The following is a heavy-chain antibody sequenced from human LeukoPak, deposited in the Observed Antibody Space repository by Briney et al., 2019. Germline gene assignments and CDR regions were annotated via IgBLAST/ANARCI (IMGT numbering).Heavy chain of an antibody. CDR2: INPNSGGT. Sequence: ASVKVSCKASGYTFTGYYMHWVRQAPGQGLEWMGWINPNSGGTNYAQKFQGWVTMTRDTSISTAYMELSRLRSDDTAVYYCARAGDFYGSGYAFDIWGQGTMVTVSS. V-gene: IGHV1-2*04. D-gene: IGHD3-10*01. CDR3: ARAGDFYGSGYAFDI. J-gene: IGHJ3*02. CDR1: GYTFTGYY.